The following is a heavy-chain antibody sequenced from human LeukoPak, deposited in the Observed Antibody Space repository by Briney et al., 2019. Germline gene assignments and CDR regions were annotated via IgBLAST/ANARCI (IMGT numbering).Heavy chain of an antibody. V-gene: IGHV4-31*03. J-gene: IGHJ4*02. Sequence: SETLSLTCTVSGGSISSGGYYWSWIRQHPGKGLEWIGYIYYSGSTYYNPSLKSRVTISVDTSKNQFSLKLSSVTAADTAVYYCARLRFLEWSPLDYWGQGTLVTVSS. CDR3: ARLRFLEWSPLDY. D-gene: IGHD3-3*01. CDR1: GGSISSGGYY. CDR2: IYYSGST.